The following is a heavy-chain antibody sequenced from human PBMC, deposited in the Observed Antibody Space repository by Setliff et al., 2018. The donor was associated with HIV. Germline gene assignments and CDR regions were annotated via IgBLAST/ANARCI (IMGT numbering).Heavy chain of an antibody. V-gene: IGHV4-4*07. J-gene: IGHJ5*02. D-gene: IGHD3-10*01. Sequence: SETLSLTCTIFGGSFSNYRWSWIRQPAGRGLEWIGRIYRSGTTDYKPPLKSRVSMSLDTSRNQFSLKLTSVTAEDTAVYYCARDRHYSGLGSYGPWGPGILVTVSS. CDR1: GGSFSNYR. CDR3: ARDRHYSGLGSYGP. CDR2: IYRSGTT.